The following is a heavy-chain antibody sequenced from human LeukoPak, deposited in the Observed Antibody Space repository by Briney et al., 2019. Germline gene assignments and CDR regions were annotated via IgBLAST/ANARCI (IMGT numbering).Heavy chain of an antibody. CDR3: AREKEGDRFDY. CDR1: GGSFSGYY. CDR2: IYTSGST. V-gene: IGHV4-4*07. D-gene: IGHD2-21*02. J-gene: IGHJ4*02. Sequence: SETLSLTCAVYGGSFSGYYWSWIRQPAGKGLEWIGRIYTSGSTNYNPSLKSRVTMSVDTSKNQFSLKLSSVTAADTAVYYCAREKEGDRFDYWGQGTLVTVSS.